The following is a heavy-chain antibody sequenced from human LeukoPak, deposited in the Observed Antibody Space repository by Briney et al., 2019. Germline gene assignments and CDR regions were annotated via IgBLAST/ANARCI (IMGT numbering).Heavy chain of an antibody. CDR2: IWYDGSNK. J-gene: IGHJ4*02. CDR1: GFTFSSYG. CDR3: AKDRGYCSGGSCYFGYYFDY. V-gene: IGHV3-33*06. D-gene: IGHD2-15*01. Sequence: PGGSLRLSCAASGFTFSSYGMHWVRQAPGKGLEWGAVIWYDGSNKYYADSVKGRFTISRDNSKSTLYLQMNSLRAEDTAVYYCAKDRGYCSGGSCYFGYYFDYWRQGTLVTDSS.